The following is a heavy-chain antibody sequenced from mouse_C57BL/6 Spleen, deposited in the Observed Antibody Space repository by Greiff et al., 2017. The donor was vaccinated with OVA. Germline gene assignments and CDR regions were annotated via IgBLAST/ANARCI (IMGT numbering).Heavy chain of an antibody. CDR1: GYTFTSYW. Sequence: QVQLQQPGAELVKPGASVKLSCKASGYTFTSYWMHWVKQRPGQGLEWIGMIHPNSGSTNYNEKFKSKATLTVDKSSSTAYMQLSSLTSEDSAVYYCASFYYGSSHWYFDVWGTRTTVTVAS. D-gene: IGHD1-1*01. J-gene: IGHJ1*03. CDR3: ASFYYGSSHWYFDV. CDR2: IHPNSGST. V-gene: IGHV1-64*01.